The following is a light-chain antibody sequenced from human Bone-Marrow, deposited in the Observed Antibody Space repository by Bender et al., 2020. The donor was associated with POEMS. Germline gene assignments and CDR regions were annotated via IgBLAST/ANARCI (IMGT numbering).Light chain of an antibody. Sequence: QSALTQPASVSGSPGQSITISCTGTSSDVGNYNLVSWYQHHPGKAPKLMIYEDNKRPSGVSNRFSGSKSGNTASLTISGLQAEDEADYYCCSYARTSTWVFGGGTKVTVL. CDR2: EDN. V-gene: IGLV2-23*01. CDR1: SSDVGNYNL. CDR3: CSYARTSTWV. J-gene: IGLJ3*02.